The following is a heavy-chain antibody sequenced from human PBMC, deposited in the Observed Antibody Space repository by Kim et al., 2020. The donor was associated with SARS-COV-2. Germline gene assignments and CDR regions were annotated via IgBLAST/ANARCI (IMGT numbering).Heavy chain of an antibody. CDR3: ARAVHRDYGDYSEYFQH. J-gene: IGHJ1*01. D-gene: IGHD4-17*01. CDR1: GYTFTSYY. V-gene: IGHV1-46*01. Sequence: ASVKVSCKASGYTFTSYYMHWVRQAPGQGLEWMGIINPSGGSTSYAQKFQGRVTMTRDTSTSTVYMELSSLRSEDTAVYYCARAVHRDYGDYSEYFQHWGQGTLVTVSS. CDR2: INPSGGST.